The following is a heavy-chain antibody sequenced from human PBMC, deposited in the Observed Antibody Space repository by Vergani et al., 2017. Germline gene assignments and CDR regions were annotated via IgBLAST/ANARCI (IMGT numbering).Heavy chain of an antibody. J-gene: IGHJ4*02. CDR2: INPNSGGT. CDR1: GYTFTGYY. CDR3: ARGPITVTFLGTLLMG. V-gene: IGHV1-2*02. D-gene: IGHD4-17*01. Sequence: QVQLVQSGAEVKKPGASVKVSCKASGYTFTGYYMHWVRQAPGQGLEWMGWINPNSGGTNYAQKFQGRVTMTRDTSISTAYMELSRLRSDDTAVDYCARGPITVTFLGTLLMGWGQGTLVTVSS.